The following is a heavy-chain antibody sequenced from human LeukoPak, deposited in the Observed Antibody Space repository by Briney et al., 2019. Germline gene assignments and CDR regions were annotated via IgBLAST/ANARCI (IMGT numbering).Heavy chain of an antibody. Sequence: SETLSLTCTVSGGAVSSATYYWSWIRQPPGKGLEWIGYIYYSGNTNYNPSLKSRVTISVDTSKNQFSLKLNSVTAADTAVYYCARGGYGSGSYYAYWGQGTLVTVSS. CDR3: ARGGYGSGSYYAY. CDR1: GGAVSSATYY. CDR2: IYYSGNT. D-gene: IGHD3-10*01. V-gene: IGHV4-61*01. J-gene: IGHJ4*02.